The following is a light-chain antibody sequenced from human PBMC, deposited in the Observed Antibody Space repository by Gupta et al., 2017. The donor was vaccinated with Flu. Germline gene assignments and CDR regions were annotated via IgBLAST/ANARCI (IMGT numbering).Light chain of an antibody. J-gene: IGKJ1*01. CDR1: QSCSSY. V-gene: IGKV1-39*01. CDR2: TAS. CDR3: QESSSSSGT. Sequence: GDRVSITCRASQSCSSYLNWYQHEPGKAPQLIIYTASNLQSGVPSRFSGSGSGTDFTLAISSRQPEDFATYYCQESSSSSGTFGQGTKVEIK.